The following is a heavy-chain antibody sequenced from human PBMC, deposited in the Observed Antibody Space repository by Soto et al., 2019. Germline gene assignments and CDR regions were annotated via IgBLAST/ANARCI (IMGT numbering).Heavy chain of an antibody. Sequence: QVHLQESGPGLVKPSETLSLTCTVSGASVSRGSYYWSWIRQPPGKGLEWIGYVYDSIYTDYRLSLRSRVTMSVDTSNSQFSLRLRSVSAADTAVYYCARGGGTPFIFDLWGQGTVVTVSA. V-gene: IGHV4-61*01. D-gene: IGHD1-1*01. CDR2: VYDSIYT. J-gene: IGHJ3*01. CDR1: GASVSRGSYY. CDR3: ARGGGTPFIFDL.